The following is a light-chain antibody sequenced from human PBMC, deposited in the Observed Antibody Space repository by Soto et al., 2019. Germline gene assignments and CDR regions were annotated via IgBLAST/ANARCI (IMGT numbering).Light chain of an antibody. V-gene: IGLV1-40*01. CDR3: QSFDSSLRDYV. CDR2: RND. CDR1: SSNIGARYD. Sequence: QSVLTQPPSVSGAPGQRVTISCTGSSSNIGARYDVHWYQQLPGTAPKLLIYRNDNRPSGVPDRFSGSKSGTSASLAITGLQAEDEADYYCQSFDSSLRDYVFGTGTKVTV. J-gene: IGLJ1*01.